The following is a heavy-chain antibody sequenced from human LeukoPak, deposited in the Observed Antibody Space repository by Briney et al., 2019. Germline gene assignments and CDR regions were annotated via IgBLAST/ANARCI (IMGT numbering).Heavy chain of an antibody. D-gene: IGHD1-26*01. J-gene: IGHJ4*02. CDR2: IWYDGSNK. V-gene: IGHV3-33*06. CDR3: AKAMAPYSGSYYYFDY. Sequence: GGSLRLSCAASGFTFSSYGMHWVSQAPGKGLEWVAVIWYDGSNKYYADSVKGRFTISRDNSKNTLYLQMNSLRAEDTAVYYCAKAMAPYSGSYYYFDYWGQGTLVTVSS. CDR1: GFTFSSYG.